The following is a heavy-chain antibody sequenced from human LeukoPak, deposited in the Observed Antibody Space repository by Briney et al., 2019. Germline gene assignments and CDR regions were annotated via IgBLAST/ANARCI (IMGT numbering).Heavy chain of an antibody. D-gene: IGHD4-17*01. CDR1: GYTFTGYY. Sequence: GASVKVSCKASGYTFTGYYMHWVRQAPGQGLEWMGWINPNSGGTNYAQKFQGRVTMTRDTSISTAYMELSRLTSDDTAVYYCARDPYGDREYFQHWGQGTLVTVSS. CDR2: INPNSGGT. V-gene: IGHV1-2*02. J-gene: IGHJ1*01. CDR3: ARDPYGDREYFQH.